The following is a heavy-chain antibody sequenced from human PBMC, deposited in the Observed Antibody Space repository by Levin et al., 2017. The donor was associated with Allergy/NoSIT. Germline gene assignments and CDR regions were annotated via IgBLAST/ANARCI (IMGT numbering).Heavy chain of an antibody. Sequence: SCAASGFTFDDYGMSWVRQAPGKGLEWVSYISTSGSTIYYADSVKGRFTISRDNAKNSLYLQMNSLRAEDTAVYYCAHAGGNHHYWGQGTLVTVSS. D-gene: IGHD3-16*01. V-gene: IGHV3-48*03. CDR2: ISTSGSTI. CDR3: AHAGGNHHY. CDR1: GFTFDDYG. J-gene: IGHJ4*02.